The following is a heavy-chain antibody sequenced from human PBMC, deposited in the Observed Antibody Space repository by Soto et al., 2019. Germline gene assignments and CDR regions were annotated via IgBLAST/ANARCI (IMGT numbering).Heavy chain of an antibody. J-gene: IGHJ6*02. Sequence: QVQLVESGGGVVQPGRSLRLSCAASGFTFRSYGMHWVRQAPGKGLEWVAVIWYDGSNKYYADSVKGRFTISRDNSKNTLYLQMNSLRADDTAVYYCARGGYCSGGSCKRYYYYYGMDVWGQGTTVTVSS. D-gene: IGHD2-15*01. CDR2: IWYDGSNK. CDR1: GFTFRSYG. V-gene: IGHV3-33*01. CDR3: ARGGYCSGGSCKRYYYYYGMDV.